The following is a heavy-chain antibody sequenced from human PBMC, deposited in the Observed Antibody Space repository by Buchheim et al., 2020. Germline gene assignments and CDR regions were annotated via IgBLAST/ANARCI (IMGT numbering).Heavy chain of an antibody. CDR1: GGSMSNGDYY. V-gene: IGHV4-30-4*01. D-gene: IGHD3-10*01. J-gene: IGHJ5*02. CDR2: IYYSGST. Sequence: QVQLQESGPGLVKPSQTLSLTCSVSGGSMSNGDYYWSWIRQPPGKGLEWIGYIYYSGSTDYNPSLKSRVTISVDTSKNQLSLKLSSVTAADTAVYYCARASGYYGSGSYYRLNLNWIDPWGQGTL. CDR3: ARASGYYGSGSYYRLNLNWIDP.